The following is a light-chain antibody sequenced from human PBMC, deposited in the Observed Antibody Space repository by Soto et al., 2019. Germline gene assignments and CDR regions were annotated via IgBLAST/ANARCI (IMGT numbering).Light chain of an antibody. J-gene: IGKJ2*01. CDR2: GAS. V-gene: IGKV3-20*01. CDR1: QSLSTDS. CDR3: HQYGSSPDT. Sequence: DIVLTQSPGTLSLSPGERATLSCWASQSLSTDSLACYQQKPGQPPRLLLYGASSKATGIPHRFSGSGSGTDFPLTISILEPEDFAAYYCHQYGSSPDTFGQGTKLEIK.